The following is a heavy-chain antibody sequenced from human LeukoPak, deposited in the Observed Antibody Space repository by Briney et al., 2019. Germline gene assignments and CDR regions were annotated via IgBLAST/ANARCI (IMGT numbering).Heavy chain of an antibody. V-gene: IGHV3-23*01. D-gene: IGHD6-19*01. CDR1: GFTFSSYA. Sequence: PGGSLRLSCAASGFTFSSYAMSWVRQAPGKGLEWVSAISGSGGSTYYADSVKGRFTISRDNSKNTLYLQMNSLRDEDTAVYYCARFETVAVKVLDYWGQGTLVSVSS. CDR3: ARFETVAVKVLDY. CDR2: ISGSGGST. J-gene: IGHJ4*02.